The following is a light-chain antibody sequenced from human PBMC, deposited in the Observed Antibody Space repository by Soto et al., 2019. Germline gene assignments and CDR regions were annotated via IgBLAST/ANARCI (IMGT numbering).Light chain of an antibody. CDR2: GSN. V-gene: IGLV1-40*01. J-gene: IGLJ2*01. Sequence: QSVLTQPPSVSGAPGQAVTFSCTGSSSNIGGGYDVHWYQLLPGAAPKLLIYGSNKRPSGVPDRFSGSRSPTSASLAITGXXAXXXAXXXCQSYXXXRSAVVFGGGTKLTVL. CDR3: QSYXXXRSAVV. CDR1: SSNIGGGYD.